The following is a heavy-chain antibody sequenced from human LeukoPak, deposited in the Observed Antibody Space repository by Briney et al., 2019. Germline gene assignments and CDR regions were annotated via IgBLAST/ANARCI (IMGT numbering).Heavy chain of an antibody. V-gene: IGHV3-33*01. CDR3: ARSSIAAAGTSYYYYYGMDV. Sequence: GRSLRLSCAASGFTFSSYGMHWVRQAPGKGLEWVAVIWYDGSNKYYADSVKGRFTISRDNSKNTLYLQMNSLRAEDTAVYYCARSSIAAAGTSYYYYYGMDVWGQGTTVTVSS. CDR2: IWYDGSNK. J-gene: IGHJ6*02. D-gene: IGHD6-13*01. CDR1: GFTFSSYG.